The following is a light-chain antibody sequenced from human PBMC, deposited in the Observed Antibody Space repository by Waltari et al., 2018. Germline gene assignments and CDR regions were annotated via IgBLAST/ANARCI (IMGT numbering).Light chain of an antibody. Sequence: DVVMTQSPLSLPVTPGEPASISCRSGQSLLHRIGSKYLDWYLQKPGQSPQLLIYLGSNRASGVPDRFSGSGSGTDFTLKISRVEAEDVGVYYCMQALQTPYTFGRGTKLEIK. CDR3: MQALQTPYT. CDR1: QSLLHRIGSKY. CDR2: LGS. V-gene: IGKV2-28*01. J-gene: IGKJ2*01.